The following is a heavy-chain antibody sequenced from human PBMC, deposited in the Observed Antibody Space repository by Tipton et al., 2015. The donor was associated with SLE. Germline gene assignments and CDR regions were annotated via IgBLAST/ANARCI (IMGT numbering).Heavy chain of an antibody. CDR1: GGSISSYY. Sequence: TLSLSCTVSGGSISSYYWSWIRQPAGKGLEWIGSIYYSGSTYYNPSLKSRVTISVDTSKNQFSLKLSSVTAADTAVYYCAVDYGSGSHDWYFDLWGRGTLVTVSS. J-gene: IGHJ2*01. V-gene: IGHV4-59*05. D-gene: IGHD3-10*01. CDR2: IYYSGST. CDR3: AVDYGSGSHDWYFDL.